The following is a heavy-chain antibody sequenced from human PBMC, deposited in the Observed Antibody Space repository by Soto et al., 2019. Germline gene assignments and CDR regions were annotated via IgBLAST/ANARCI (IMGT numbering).Heavy chain of an antibody. CDR3: ARLPNKSPQN. Sequence: VQLVESGGGLVQPGGSLRLSCAASGFTFSSYWMHWVRQAPGKGLVWVSSISTDASSTSYADPVKGSFTISRDNAKNTLYLQMNSVRAEDTAVYYCARLPNKSPQNWGQGTLVIVSP. CDR1: GFTFSSYW. V-gene: IGHV3-74*01. J-gene: IGHJ1*01. CDR2: ISTDASST.